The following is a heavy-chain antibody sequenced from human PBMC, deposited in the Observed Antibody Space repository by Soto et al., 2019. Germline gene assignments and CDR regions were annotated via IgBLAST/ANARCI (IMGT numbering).Heavy chain of an antibody. J-gene: IGHJ3*02. V-gene: IGHV1-69*06. Sequence: QVQLVQSGAEVKKPGSSVKVSCKTSGGTFSSYAISWVRQAPGQGLEWMGGIIPIFGTANYAQKFQGRVTIAADKSTSTAYMELSSLRSEDTAVYYCARGPGEQLISHDAFDIWGQGTMVTVSS. CDR1: GGTFSSYA. D-gene: IGHD6-6*01. CDR2: IIPIFGTA. CDR3: ARGPGEQLISHDAFDI.